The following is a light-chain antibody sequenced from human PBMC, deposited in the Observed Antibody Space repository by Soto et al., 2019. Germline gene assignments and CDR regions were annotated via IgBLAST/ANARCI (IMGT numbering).Light chain of an antibody. V-gene: IGKV1-33*01. Sequence: DIQMTQSPSSLSASVGDRVTITCQASQDISNYLNWYQQKPGRAPKLLIYDASNLETGVPSRFSGSGSGTDFTFTISSLQPDDFSIYYCQHYDDLVFTFGPGTKVDIK. J-gene: IGKJ3*01. CDR2: DAS. CDR3: QHYDDLVFT. CDR1: QDISNY.